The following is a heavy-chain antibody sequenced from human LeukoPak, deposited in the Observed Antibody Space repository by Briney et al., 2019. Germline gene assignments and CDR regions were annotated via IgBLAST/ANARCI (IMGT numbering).Heavy chain of an antibody. Sequence: GGSLRLSCAASGFTFNSYRMLWVPQAPGKGLEWVAVISYDGSNKNHADSVKGRFTISRDNSKNTLYLQMSSLRAEDTAVYYCAKDGAGAARISNWFDPWGQGTLVSVSS. CDR1: GFTFNSYR. D-gene: IGHD6-6*01. J-gene: IGHJ5*02. CDR3: AKDGAGAARISNWFDP. CDR2: ISYDGSNK. V-gene: IGHV3-30*18.